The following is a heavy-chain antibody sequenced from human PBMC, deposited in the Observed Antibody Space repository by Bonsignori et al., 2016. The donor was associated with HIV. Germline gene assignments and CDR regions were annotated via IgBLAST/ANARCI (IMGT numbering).Heavy chain of an antibody. V-gene: IGHV3-30*02. J-gene: IGHJ1*01. CDR3: AKDLRTMVRGVIGGAEYFQH. CDR1: GFTFSSYG. CDR2: IRYDGSNK. Sequence: GESLKISCAASGFTFSSYGMHWVRQAPGKGLEWVAFIRYDGSNKYYADSVKGRFTISRDNSKNTLYLQMNSLRAEDTAVYYCAKDLRTMVRGVIGGAEYFQHWGQGTLVTVSS. D-gene: IGHD3-10*01.